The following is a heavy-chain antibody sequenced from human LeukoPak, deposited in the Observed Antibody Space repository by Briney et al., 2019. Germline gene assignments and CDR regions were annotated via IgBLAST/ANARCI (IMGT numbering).Heavy chain of an antibody. V-gene: IGHV4-4*02. CDR2: IYHSGST. J-gene: IGHJ5*02. D-gene: IGHD4-23*01. CDR3: ARVVDVVTRQGSGGFDP. CDR1: GGSISSSNW. Sequence: NPSGTLSLTCAVSGGSISSSNWWSWVRQPPGKGLEWIGEIYHSGSTNYNPSLKSRVTISVDKSKNQFSLKLSSVTAADTAVYYCARVVDVVTRQGSGGFDPWGQGTLVTVSS.